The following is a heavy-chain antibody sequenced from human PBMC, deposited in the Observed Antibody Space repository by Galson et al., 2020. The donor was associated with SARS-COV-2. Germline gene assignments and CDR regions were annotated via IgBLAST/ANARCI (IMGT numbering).Heavy chain of an antibody. Sequence: ASETLSLTCTVSGASISGSSFYWGWIRQPPGKGLEWIGSIFYTGSTYYDPSLKSRVTIFVDKSNNQFSLKMRSVTAADTAVYYCARHIMGSGKYPFDYWGRGTLVTVSS. CDR2: IFYTGST. CDR3: ARHIMGSGKYPFDY. D-gene: IGHD3-10*01. J-gene: IGHJ4*02. V-gene: IGHV4-39*01. CDR1: GASISGSSFY.